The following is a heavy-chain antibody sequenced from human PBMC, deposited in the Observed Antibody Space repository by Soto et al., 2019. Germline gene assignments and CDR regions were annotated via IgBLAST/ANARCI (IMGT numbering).Heavy chain of an antibody. J-gene: IGHJ4*02. CDR2: ISSSSSYI. D-gene: IGHD3-3*01. CDR1: GFTFSSYS. V-gene: IGHV3-21*01. CDR3: ARYQYGGTIFGVANDY. Sequence: EVQLVESGGGLVKPGGSLRLSCAASGFTFSSYSMNWVRQAPGKGLEWVSSISSSSSYIYYADSVKGRFTISRDNAKNSLYMQMNSLRAEDTAVYYCARYQYGGTIFGVANDYWGQGTLVTVSS.